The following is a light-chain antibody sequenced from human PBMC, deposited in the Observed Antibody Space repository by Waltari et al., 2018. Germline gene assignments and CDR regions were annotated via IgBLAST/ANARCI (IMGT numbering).Light chain of an antibody. CDR3: TSYITTRGDWV. Sequence: QSALTQPASVSGSPGQSITISCTGTSSDVGGYNLVSWHQQHPGKAPKLIIYEVSNRPCGVSNRFSGSKSGNTASLTISGLQAEDEADYYCTSYITTRGDWVFGGGTKLTVL. J-gene: IGLJ3*02. CDR2: EVS. CDR1: SSDVGGYNL. V-gene: IGLV2-14*01.